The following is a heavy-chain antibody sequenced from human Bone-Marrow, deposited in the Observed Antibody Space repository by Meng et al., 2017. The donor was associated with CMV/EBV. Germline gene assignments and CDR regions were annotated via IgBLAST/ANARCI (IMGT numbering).Heavy chain of an antibody. CDR2: IYYSGST. Sequence: GSITSGDYYWTWLRQPPGKGLEWIGYIYYSGSTYYNLSLKSRLTISVDTSKNQFSLKLSSVTAADTAVYYCARSPARGYSWVGWFDPWGQGTLVTVSS. CDR3: ARSPARGYSWVGWFDP. CDR1: GSITSGDYY. D-gene: IGHD3-22*01. V-gene: IGHV4-30-4*08. J-gene: IGHJ5*02.